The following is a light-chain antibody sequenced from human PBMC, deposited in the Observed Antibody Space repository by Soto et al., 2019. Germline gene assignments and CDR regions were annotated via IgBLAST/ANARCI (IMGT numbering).Light chain of an antibody. CDR1: QSISSY. Sequence: DIQMTQFPSSLSASLGDRVTITCRAGQSISSYLNWYQQKPGKAPKLLIYAASSLQSGVPSRFSGSGSGTDFTLTISSLQPEDFATYYCQQSYSTPITFGQGTRLEIK. J-gene: IGKJ5*01. V-gene: IGKV1-39*01. CDR2: AAS. CDR3: QQSYSTPIT.